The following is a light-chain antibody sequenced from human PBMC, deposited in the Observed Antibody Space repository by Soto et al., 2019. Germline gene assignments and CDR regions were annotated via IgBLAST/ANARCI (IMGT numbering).Light chain of an antibody. Sequence: QSALTQPASVSGSPGQSITISCTGTSSDVGYDNYVSWFQQHPGKAPKLMIYEVSRRPSGVSNRFSGSKSANTASLTISGLQAEDEADYYCTSPTDSSNNSDVYGNGTKVTVL. J-gene: IGLJ1*01. V-gene: IGLV2-14*01. CDR2: EVS. CDR3: TSPTDSSNNSDV. CDR1: SSDVGYDNY.